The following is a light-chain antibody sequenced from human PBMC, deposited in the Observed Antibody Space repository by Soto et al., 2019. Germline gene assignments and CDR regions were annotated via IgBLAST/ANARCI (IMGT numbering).Light chain of an antibody. CDR2: GAS. CDR3: QQYHNWPPQYT. CDR1: QTIASN. V-gene: IGKV3-15*01. Sequence: EIVMTQSPVTLSVSPGERVTLSCRASQTIASNLAWYQQKPGQAPRLLIHGASTRTTGVPARFSGSGSGTEFTHTISSLQSEDFAVYYCQQYHNWPPQYTFGQGTKLQI. J-gene: IGKJ2*01.